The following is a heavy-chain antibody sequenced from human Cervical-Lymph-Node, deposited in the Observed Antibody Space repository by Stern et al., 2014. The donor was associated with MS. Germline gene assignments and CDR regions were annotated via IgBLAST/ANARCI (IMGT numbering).Heavy chain of an antibody. D-gene: IGHD3-10*01. Sequence: EMQLVESGGGLVQPGGSLKLSCAASGILFSGASMHWVRQPSGKGLEWIGRIRSKTNGYTATYTAAVKGRFTISRDDSKSTTYLQMNSLKTEDTAVYYCVSDGSGWRNWGQGTLVTVSS. V-gene: IGHV3-73*01. CDR1: GILFSGAS. CDR2: IRSKTNGYTA. J-gene: IGHJ4*02. CDR3: VSDGSGWRN.